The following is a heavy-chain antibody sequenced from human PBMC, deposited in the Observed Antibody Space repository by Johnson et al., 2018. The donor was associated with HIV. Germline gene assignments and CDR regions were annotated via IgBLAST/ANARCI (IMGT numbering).Heavy chain of an antibody. V-gene: IGHV3-15*01. D-gene: IGHD4-23*01. J-gene: IGHJ3*02. CDR1: GFTFSNAW. CDR3: TTDLPGGYYGGNWTYDAFDI. CDR2: INSKTDGGTT. Sequence: VQLVESGGGLVKPGGSLRLSCAASGFTFSNAWMSWVRQAPGKGMEWVGRINSKTDGGTTDYAAPVQGSFTISRDDSKNTQDLQMNSLKTEDTAVYYCTTDLPGGYYGGNWTYDAFDIWGQGTMVTVSS.